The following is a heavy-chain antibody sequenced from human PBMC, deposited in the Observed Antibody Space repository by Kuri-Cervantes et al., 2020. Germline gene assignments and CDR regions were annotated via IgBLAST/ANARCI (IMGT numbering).Heavy chain of an antibody. CDR3: AKDDYSNLLYYYYYYGMDV. J-gene: IGHJ6*02. D-gene: IGHD4-11*01. CDR1: GFTFSSYW. CDR2: ISYDGSSK. V-gene: IGHV3-30*18. Sequence: GGSLRLSCAASGFTFSSYWMSWVRQAPGKGLEWVAVISYDGSSKYYADSVKGRFTISRDNSKNTLYLQMNSLRAEDTAVYYCAKDDYSNLLYYYYYYGMDVWGQGTTVTVSS.